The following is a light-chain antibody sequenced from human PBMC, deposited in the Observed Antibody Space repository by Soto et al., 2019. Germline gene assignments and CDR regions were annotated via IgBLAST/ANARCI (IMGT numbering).Light chain of an antibody. CDR1: SSDVGAYNY. J-gene: IGLJ3*02. CDR3: SSFAANPV. Sequence: QSVLTQPPSASGSPGQSVDISCTGTSSDVGAYNYVSWYQQHPGKAPKLMISEVNKRPSGVPDRFSGSKSGNTASLTVSGLQAEDEADYYCSSFAANPVFGGGTKRTVL. CDR2: EVN. V-gene: IGLV2-8*01.